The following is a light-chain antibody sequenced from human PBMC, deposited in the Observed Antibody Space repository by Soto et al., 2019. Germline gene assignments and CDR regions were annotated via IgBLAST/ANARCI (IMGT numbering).Light chain of an antibody. Sequence: EIVMTQSPATLSVSPGERATLSCRASQSVSSNLAWYQQKPGQAPRLLIYGASTRATGIPARFSGSGSGTEFTLTNRILPSEDFSVYYCQQYKNWSPMFTFGHGTKLNIK. CDR2: GAS. CDR1: QSVSSN. J-gene: IGKJ2*01. CDR3: QQYKNWSPMFT. V-gene: IGKV3-15*01.